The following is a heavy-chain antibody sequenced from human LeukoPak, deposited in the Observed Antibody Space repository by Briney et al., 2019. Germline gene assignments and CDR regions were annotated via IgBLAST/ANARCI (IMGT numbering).Heavy chain of an antibody. CDR1: GFTCSSYW. V-gene: IGHV3-21*01. CDR3: ARLSWSIGVVVAATHLDY. J-gene: IGHJ4*02. CDR2: ISSSSSYI. D-gene: IGHD2-15*01. Sequence: GGSLRLSCAASGFTCSSYWMHWVRQAPGKGLEWVSSISSSSSYIYYADSVKGRFTISRDNAKNSLYLQMNSLRAEDTAVYYCARLSWSIGVVVAATHLDYWGQGTPVTVSS.